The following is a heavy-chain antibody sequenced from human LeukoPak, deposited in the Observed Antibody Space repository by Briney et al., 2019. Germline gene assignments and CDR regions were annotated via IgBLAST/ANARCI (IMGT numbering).Heavy chain of an antibody. J-gene: IGHJ4*02. CDR2: INPNSGGT. CDR3: SRTGRGWYVGFDC. V-gene: IGHV1-2*02. CDR1: GYTFTGYY. Sequence: ASVKVSCKASGYTFTGYYMHWVRQAPGQGLEWMGWINPNSGGTNYAQKFQGRVTMTRDTSISTVYMELSRLRSDDTAVYYWSRTGRGWYVGFDCWGRGTLVAVSS. D-gene: IGHD6-19*01.